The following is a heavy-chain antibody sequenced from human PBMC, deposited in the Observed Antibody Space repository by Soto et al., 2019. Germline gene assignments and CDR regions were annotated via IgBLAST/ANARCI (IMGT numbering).Heavy chain of an antibody. Sequence: EVQLVESGGGLVQPGGSLRLSCVASGFSISSYSFNWVRQTPGKGLEWLSYISTPGTSKYYADFIQGRVTVSRDNAKNSLFLHLSSLRVEGTAVYFCARDRGADYGDFDYWGQGTLVTVSS. J-gene: IGHJ4*02. CDR1: GFSISSYS. CDR3: ARDRGADYGDFDY. D-gene: IGHD4-17*01. CDR2: ISTPGTSK. V-gene: IGHV3-48*01.